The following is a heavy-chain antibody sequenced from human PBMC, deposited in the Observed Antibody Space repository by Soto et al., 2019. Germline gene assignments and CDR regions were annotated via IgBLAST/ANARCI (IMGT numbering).Heavy chain of an antibody. Sequence: QVRLQQWGAGLLKPSETLSLTCAVYGESFSTHYWSWIRQSPIRGLEWIGEINYGGSTNYNPSLKSRVTVSVDTSKMHFSLKLTPVTAADTAVYFCARDTREGWYFAHWGRGTLVTVSS. CDR1: GESFSTHY. J-gene: IGHJ2*01. V-gene: IGHV4-34*01. CDR2: INYGGST. CDR3: ARDTREGWYFAH.